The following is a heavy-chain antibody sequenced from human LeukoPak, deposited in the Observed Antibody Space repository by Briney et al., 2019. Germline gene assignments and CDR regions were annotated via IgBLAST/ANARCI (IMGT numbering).Heavy chain of an antibody. V-gene: IGHV4-59*01. CDR1: GGSFSSYY. Sequence: SETLSLTCTVSGGSFSSYYRSWIRQPPGKGLEWIGYIYYSGSTNYNPSLKSRVTISVDTSKNQFSLKLKSVTAADAAVYYCARLSEQLVSHYSYYMDVWGRGTTVTVSS. CDR2: IYYSGST. J-gene: IGHJ6*03. D-gene: IGHD6-6*01. CDR3: ARLSEQLVSHYSYYMDV.